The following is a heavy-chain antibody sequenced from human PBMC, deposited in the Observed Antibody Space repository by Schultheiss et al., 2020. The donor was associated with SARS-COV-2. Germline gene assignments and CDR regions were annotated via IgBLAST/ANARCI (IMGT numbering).Heavy chain of an antibody. CDR3: ARVTFYFAMDV. CDR2: IWYDGSNK. CDR1: GFTFSSYG. Sequence: GGSLRLSCAASGFTFSSYGMHWVRQAPGKGLEWVAVIWYDGSNKYYADSVKGRFTISRDNSKSALFLQMNSLRAEDTAVYFCARVTFYFAMDVWGQGTTVTVSS. J-gene: IGHJ6*02. V-gene: IGHV3-33*01.